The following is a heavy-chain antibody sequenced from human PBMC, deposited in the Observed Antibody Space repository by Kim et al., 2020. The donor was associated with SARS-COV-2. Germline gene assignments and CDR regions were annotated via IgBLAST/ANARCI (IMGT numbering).Heavy chain of an antibody. J-gene: IGHJ6*02. D-gene: IGHD6-13*01. V-gene: IGHV3-30*02. Sequence: GKDRFTISRDNSKNTLYLQMNSLRAEDTAVYYCAKDSSSWYSSYYYGMDVWGQGTTVTVSS. CDR3: AKDSSSWYSSYYYGMDV.